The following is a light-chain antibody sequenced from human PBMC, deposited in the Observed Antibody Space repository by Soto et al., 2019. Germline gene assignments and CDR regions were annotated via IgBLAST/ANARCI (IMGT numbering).Light chain of an antibody. CDR1: QSVSSSY. CDR3: QQYGSSSFT. V-gene: IGKV3-20*01. J-gene: IGKJ2*01. Sequence: EIVLTQSPGTLSLSSGEIATLSCRASQSVSSSYLAWYQQKPGQAPRLLVYATSSRATGIPDRFSGSGSGTDFNLTISSLEPEDFAVYYCQQYGSSSFTFGQGTKLEIK. CDR2: ATS.